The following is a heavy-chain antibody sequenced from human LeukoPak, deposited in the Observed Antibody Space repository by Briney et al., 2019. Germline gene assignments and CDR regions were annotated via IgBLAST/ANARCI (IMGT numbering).Heavy chain of an antibody. CDR1: GGSISSYY. CDR3: ATGRWGSSWYRGFDP. V-gene: IGHV4-59*08. J-gene: IGHJ5*02. CDR2: IYYSGST. D-gene: IGHD6-13*01. Sequence: SETLSLTCTVSGGSISSYYWSWIRQPPGKGLEWIGYIYYSGSTNYNPSLKSRVTISVDTSKNQFSLKLSSVTAADTAVYYCATGRWGSSWYRGFDPWGQGTLATVSS.